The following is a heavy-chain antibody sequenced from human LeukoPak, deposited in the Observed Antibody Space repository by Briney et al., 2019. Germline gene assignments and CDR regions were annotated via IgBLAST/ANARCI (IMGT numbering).Heavy chain of an antibody. V-gene: IGHV3-7*05. CDR1: GFTFSSYW. J-gene: IGHJ4*02. D-gene: IGHD6-6*01. CDR2: IKQDGSEK. Sequence: RGSLRLSCAASGFTFSSYWMSWVRQAPGKGLEWVANIKQDGSEKYYVDSVKGRFTISRDNAKNSLYLQMNSLRVEDTAVYHCARDVYSSSSLDYWGQGILVTVSS. CDR3: ARDVYSSSSLDY.